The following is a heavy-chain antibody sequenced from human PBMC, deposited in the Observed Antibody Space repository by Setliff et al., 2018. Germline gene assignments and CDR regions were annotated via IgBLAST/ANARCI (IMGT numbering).Heavy chain of an antibody. CDR3: ARDTRDKYDSSGYYLSLDS. J-gene: IGHJ4*02. V-gene: IGHV1-69*13. CDR1: GGTFRSDG. CDR2: IIPLLETV. Sequence: GASVKVSCKASGGTFRSDGFSWVRQAPGQGLEWMGGIIPLLETVKYAQKFQGRVTITADEVARTAYMELSTLRSEDTAVYYCARDTRDKYDSSGYYLSLDSWGQGSLVTVSS. D-gene: IGHD3-22*01.